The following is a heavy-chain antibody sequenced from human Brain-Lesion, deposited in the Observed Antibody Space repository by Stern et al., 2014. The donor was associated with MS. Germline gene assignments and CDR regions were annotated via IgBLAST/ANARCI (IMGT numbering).Heavy chain of an antibody. J-gene: IGHJ5*01. CDR3: ARGERWFDS. D-gene: IGHD3-10*01. V-gene: IGHV3-74*02. Sequence: VHLGESGGGLVQPGGSLRLSCAASGFTFSNYWMHWVRQAPGKGLVWGSRVNNDERRTSYADSVKGRFTMSRDNAKNTLYLQMNSLRVEDTAIYYCARGERWFDSWGQGTLVTVSS. CDR2: VNNDERRT. CDR1: GFTFSNYW.